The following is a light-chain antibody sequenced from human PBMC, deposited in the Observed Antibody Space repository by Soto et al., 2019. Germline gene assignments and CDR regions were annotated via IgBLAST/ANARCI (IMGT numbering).Light chain of an antibody. CDR2: EVS. CDR1: SSDIGRYNY. V-gene: IGLV2-8*01. Sequence: QSALTQPPSASGSPGQSVTISCTGTSSDIGRYNYVSWYQQHPGKAPKLMIYEVSKRPSGVPDRFSGSKSGNTASLTVSGLQAEDEADYYCSSYAGSNNLMFGGGTQLTVL. CDR3: SSYAGSNNLM. J-gene: IGLJ3*02.